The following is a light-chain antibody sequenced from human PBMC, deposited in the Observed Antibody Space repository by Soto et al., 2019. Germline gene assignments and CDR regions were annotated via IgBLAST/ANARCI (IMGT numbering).Light chain of an antibody. V-gene: IGKV1-5*01. CDR2: DAS. Sequence: DIQMTQSPSTLSASVGDRVTITCRASQSISSWLAWYQQRPGKAPKLLIYDASSLESGVPARFSGSGSGTEFTLTINSLQSEDFAVYYCQEYNNWPPWTFGQGTKVDIK. CDR1: QSISSW. CDR3: QEYNNWPPWT. J-gene: IGKJ1*01.